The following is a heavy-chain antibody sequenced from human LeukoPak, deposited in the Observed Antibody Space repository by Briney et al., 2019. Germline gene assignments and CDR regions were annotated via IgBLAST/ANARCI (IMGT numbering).Heavy chain of an antibody. J-gene: IGHJ6*02. CDR3: AGNSGSYSYYGMDV. D-gene: IGHD1-26*01. CDR1: GYTFTSYD. CDR2: MNPNSGNT. Sequence: ASVKVSCKASGYTFTSYDINWVRQATGQGLEWMGWMNPNSGNTGYAQKFQGRVTMTRNTSISTAYMELSSLRSEDTAVYYCAGNSGSYSYYGMDVWGQGTTVTVSS. V-gene: IGHV1-8*01.